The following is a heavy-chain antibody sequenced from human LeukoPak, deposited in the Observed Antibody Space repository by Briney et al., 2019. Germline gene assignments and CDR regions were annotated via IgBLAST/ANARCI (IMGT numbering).Heavy chain of an antibody. CDR1: GFTFSSHG. J-gene: IGHJ4*02. CDR3: AKETSITGAGDF. CDR2: ISGSGDNT. Sequence: GGSLRLSCAASGFTFSSHGMSWVRQAPGKGLEWVSTISGSGDNTYYADSVRGRFTNSRDNSKNTLYLQMHSLRAEDTAVYYCAKETSITGAGDFWGQGALVTVSS. V-gene: IGHV3-23*01. D-gene: IGHD1-20*01.